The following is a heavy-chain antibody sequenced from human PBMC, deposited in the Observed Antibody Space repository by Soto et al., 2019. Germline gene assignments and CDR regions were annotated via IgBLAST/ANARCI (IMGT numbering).Heavy chain of an antibody. D-gene: IGHD1-7*01. CDR3: ASVLELHYYYGMDV. CDR1: GGTFSSYA. CDR2: IIPIFGTA. V-gene: IGHV1-69*12. J-gene: IGHJ6*02. Sequence: QVQLVQSGAEVKKPGSSVKVSCKASGGTFSSYAISWVRQAPGQGLEWMGGIIPIFGTANYAQKFQGRVTITADDSTSTAYMELSSLRSEDTAVYYCASVLELHYYYGMDVWGQGTTVTVSS.